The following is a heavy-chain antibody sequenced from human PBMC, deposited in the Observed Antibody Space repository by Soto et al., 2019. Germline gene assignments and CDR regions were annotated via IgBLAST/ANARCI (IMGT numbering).Heavy chain of an antibody. CDR2: IIPIFGTA. V-gene: IGHV1-69*13. Sequence: SVKVSCKASGGTFSSYAISWVRQAPGQGLEWMGGIIPIFGTANYAQKFQGRVTITADESTSTAYMELSSLRSEDTAVYYCEGAKPDPRFSCFDTWGQGTLVTVSS. CDR1: GGTFSSYA. CDR3: EGAKPDPRFSCFDT. J-gene: IGHJ5*02. D-gene: IGHD3-10*01.